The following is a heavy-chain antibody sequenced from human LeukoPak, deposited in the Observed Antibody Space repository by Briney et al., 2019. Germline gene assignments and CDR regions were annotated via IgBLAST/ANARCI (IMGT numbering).Heavy chain of an antibody. CDR1: GTSISSSY. V-gene: IGHV4-59*01. CDR2: ISKSGST. J-gene: IGHJ5*02. Sequence: SETLSLTCTVSGTSISSSYWNWIRQPPGKGLEWIGYISKSGSTLYNPSLKRRLSISIDMAKNPFSLKLSSVTAADTAVYYCARDSMFATNWYDPWGQGTLVTVSS. D-gene: IGHD2-8*01. CDR3: ARDSMFATNWYDP.